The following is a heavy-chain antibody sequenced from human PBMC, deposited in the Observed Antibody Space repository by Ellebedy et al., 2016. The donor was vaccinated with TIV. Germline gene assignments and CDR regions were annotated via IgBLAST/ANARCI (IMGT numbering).Heavy chain of an antibody. Sequence: PWGSLRLSCAASGFTFSSYDMHWVRQAPGKGLEWVALISYDANNQYYADSVKVRFTISRDNSKNPLYLQMNTLRPEDTAVYYCEKVPVGFCNRPFCFYLDDWGQGTLVSVSS. D-gene: IGHD2-2*03. V-gene: IGHV3-30*18. CDR2: ISYDANNQ. CDR3: EKVPVGFCNRPFCFYLDD. J-gene: IGHJ4*02. CDR1: GFTFSSYD.